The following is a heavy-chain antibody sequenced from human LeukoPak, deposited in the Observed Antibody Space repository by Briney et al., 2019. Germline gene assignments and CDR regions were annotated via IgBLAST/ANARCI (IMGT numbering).Heavy chain of an antibody. D-gene: IGHD3-22*01. CDR3: ASGADSSNYFLYY. CDR2: IYASGIT. CDR1: GGSISSGSYY. J-gene: IGHJ4*02. Sequence: SQTLSLTCTVSGGSISSGSYYWNWIRQPAGKGLEWIGRIYASGITNYHPSLKSRVAISVDTSKNQFSLRLSSVTAADTAVYYCASGADSSNYFLYYWGPGILVTVSS. V-gene: IGHV4-61*02.